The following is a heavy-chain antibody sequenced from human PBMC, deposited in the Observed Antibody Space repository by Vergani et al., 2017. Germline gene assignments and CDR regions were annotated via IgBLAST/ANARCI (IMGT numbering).Heavy chain of an antibody. Sequence: QVQLQESGPGLVKPSETLSLTCTVSGGSISSYYWSWIRQPPGKGLEWIGYIYTSGSTNYNPSLKSRVTISVDTSKNQFSLKLSSVTAADTAVYYCARHVAMGHFIDYWGQGTLVTVSS. J-gene: IGHJ4*02. D-gene: IGHD5-18*01. CDR1: GGSISSYY. V-gene: IGHV4-4*09. CDR2: IYTSGST. CDR3: ARHVAMGHFIDY.